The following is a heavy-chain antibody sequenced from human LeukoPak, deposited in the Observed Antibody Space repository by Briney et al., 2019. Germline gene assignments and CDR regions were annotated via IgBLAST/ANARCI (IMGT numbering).Heavy chain of an antibody. V-gene: IGHV3-43*02. CDR3: AKDIECSYTTRNYFDY. CDR2: IIGDGGST. J-gene: IGHJ4*02. Sequence: GGSLRLSCAASGFTFDDYAMHWVRQAPGKGLEWVSLIIGDGGSTYYADSVKGRFTISRDNSKNSLYPQMNRLRTEDTALYYCAKDIECSYTTRNYFDYWGQGTLVTVSS. D-gene: IGHD3-10*02. CDR1: GFTFDDYA.